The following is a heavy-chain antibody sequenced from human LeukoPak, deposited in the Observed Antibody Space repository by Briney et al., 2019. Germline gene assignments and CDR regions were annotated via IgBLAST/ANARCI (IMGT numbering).Heavy chain of an antibody. J-gene: IGHJ6*04. D-gene: IGHD2-2*01. CDR1: GFTFSSYS. CDR3: ARDCSSTSCYASYYYGMDV. Sequence: GGSLRLSCAASGFTFSSYSMNWVRQAPGKGLEWVSSISSSSYIYYADSVKGRFTISRDNAKNSLYLRMNSLRAEDTAVYYCARDCSSTSCYASYYYGMDVWGKGTTVTVSS. V-gene: IGHV3-21*01. CDR2: ISSSSYI.